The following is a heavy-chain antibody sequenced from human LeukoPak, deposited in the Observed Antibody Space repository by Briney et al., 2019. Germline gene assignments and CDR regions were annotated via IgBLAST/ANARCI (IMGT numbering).Heavy chain of an antibody. V-gene: IGHV4-39*07. CDR2: IYHSGST. CDR1: GGSITITNYY. D-gene: IGHD1-1*01. Sequence: SETLSLTCSVSGGSITITNYYWGWVRQPPGKGLEWIGEIYHSGSTNYNPSLKSRVTISVDKSNNQFSLKVTSVTAADTAVYYCARKGTTTGFDYWGQGTLVTVSS. CDR3: ARKGTTTGFDY. J-gene: IGHJ4*02.